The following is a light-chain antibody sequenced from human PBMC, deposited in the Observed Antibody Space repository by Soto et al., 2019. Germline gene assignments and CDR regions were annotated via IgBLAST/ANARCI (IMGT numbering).Light chain of an antibody. J-gene: IGLJ2*01. Sequence: SYVLTQPPSVSVAPGQTATITCGGDDVGSKSVHWYQQRPGQAPILVIYNDYDRPSGISERFSGSNSGNTATLTIGRVEAGDEADYYCQVWDTNSDHLVFGGGTKLTVL. CDR1: DVGSKS. CDR2: NDY. CDR3: QVWDTNSDHLV. V-gene: IGLV3-21*02.